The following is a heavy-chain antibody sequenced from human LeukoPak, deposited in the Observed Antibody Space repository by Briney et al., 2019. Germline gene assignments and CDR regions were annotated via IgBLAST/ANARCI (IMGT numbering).Heavy chain of an antibody. Sequence: VAPVNVSCKASGYTFTSYGISWVRQAPGQGLEWMGWISAYNGNTKYAQKFQGRVSMTADTSTSTAYMELRSLRSDDTAVYYCAREGRQASGYDWMGGEFDYWGQGTLVTVSS. CDR3: AREGRQASGYDWMGGEFDY. V-gene: IGHV1-18*01. CDR1: GYTFTSYG. CDR2: ISAYNGNT. D-gene: IGHD5-12*01. J-gene: IGHJ4*02.